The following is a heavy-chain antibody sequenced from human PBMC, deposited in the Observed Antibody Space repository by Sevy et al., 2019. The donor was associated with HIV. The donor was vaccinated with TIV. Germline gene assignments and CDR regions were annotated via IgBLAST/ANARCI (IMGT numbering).Heavy chain of an antibody. CDR2: IQYDGSNK. D-gene: IGHD5-18*01. CDR3: ASGDTTMITDLDY. Sequence: GGSLRLSCAASGFSFSSYGMHWVRQAPGKGLEWMSYIQYDGSNKDYADSVKGRFTISRDNSKNTLYLQMNSLRAEDTAVYYCASGDTTMITDLDYWGQGALVTVSS. CDR1: GFSFSSYG. J-gene: IGHJ4*02. V-gene: IGHV3-30*02.